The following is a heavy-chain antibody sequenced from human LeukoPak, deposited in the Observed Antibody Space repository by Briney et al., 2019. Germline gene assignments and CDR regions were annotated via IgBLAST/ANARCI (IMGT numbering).Heavy chain of an antibody. V-gene: IGHV4-59*12. CDR2: IYYSGST. J-gene: IGHJ6*03. D-gene: IGHD6-13*01. CDR1: GGSISSYY. Sequence: SETLSLTCTVSGGSISSYYWSWIRQPPGKGLEWIGYIYYSGSTNYNPSLKSRVTISVDTSKNQFSLKLSSVTAADTAVYYCARGLGSSSPIRYYYYMDVWGKGTTVTVSS. CDR3: ARGLGSSSPIRYYYYMDV.